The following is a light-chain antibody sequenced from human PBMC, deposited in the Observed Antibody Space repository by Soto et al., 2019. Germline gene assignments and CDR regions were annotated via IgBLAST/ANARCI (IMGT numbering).Light chain of an antibody. J-gene: IGKJ1*01. CDR2: AAS. V-gene: IGKV1-39*01. CDR3: QQSYKTPWT. CDR1: QSINNY. Sequence: DIQMTQSPSSLSASIGDRVTITCRASQSINNYLHWYQQKPGKAPKVMIYAASTLQSGVPSRFSGSGSGTDFTHIISSLQPEDFATYYCQQSYKTPWTFGRWTKVEIK.